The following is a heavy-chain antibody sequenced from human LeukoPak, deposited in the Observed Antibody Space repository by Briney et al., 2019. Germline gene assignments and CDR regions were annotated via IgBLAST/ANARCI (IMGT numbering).Heavy chain of an antibody. CDR3: ARGWLQVRPNDLDY. CDR2: ISYDGSNK. D-gene: IGHD5-24*01. V-gene: IGHV3-30*04. J-gene: IGHJ4*02. Sequence: GGSLRLSCAASGFTFSSYAMHWVRQAPGKGLEWVAVISYDGSNKYYADSVKGRFTISRDNSKNTLHLQMNSLRAEDTAVYYCARGWLQVRPNDLDYWGQGTLVTVSS. CDR1: GFTFSSYA.